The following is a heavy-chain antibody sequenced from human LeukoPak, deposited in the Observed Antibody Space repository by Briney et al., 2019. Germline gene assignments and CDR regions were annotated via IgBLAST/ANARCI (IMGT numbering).Heavy chain of an antibody. CDR3: ARAPRVGCSGGSCHTWFDP. V-gene: IGHV5-51*01. CDR1: GYSFTNYW. J-gene: IGHJ5*02. Sequence: GESLKISCKGSGYSFTNYWIGWVRQMPGKGLEWMGIIYPGDSDTRYSPSFQGQVAISTDKSISTAYLQWSSLKASDTAMYYCARAPRVGCSGGSCHTWFDPWGQGTLVTVSS. D-gene: IGHD2-15*01. CDR2: IYPGDSDT.